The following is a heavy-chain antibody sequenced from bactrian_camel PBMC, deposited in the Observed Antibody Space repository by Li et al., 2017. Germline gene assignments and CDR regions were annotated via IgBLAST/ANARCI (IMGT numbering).Heavy chain of an antibody. Sequence: HVQLVESGGGSVQAGGSLRLSCAASGSDFNPNYMVVGWFRQAPGKEREGLAAIYIGDGTTYYADSVKGRFTISRDNAKNTVYLQMNRLESEDTALYYCVTRAGGASDLRGQGTQVTVS. CDR1: GSDFNPNY. D-gene: IGHD2*01. J-gene: IGHJ4*01. V-gene: IGHV3S54*01. CDR2: IYIGDGTT. CDR3: VTRAGGASDL.